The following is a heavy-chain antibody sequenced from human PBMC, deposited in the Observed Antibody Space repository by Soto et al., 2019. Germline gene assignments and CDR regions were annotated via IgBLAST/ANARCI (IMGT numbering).Heavy chain of an antibody. J-gene: IGHJ6*02. CDR2: ISAYNGNT. Sequence: GASVKASCKASGYTFTGYGMNWVRQAPGRGHEWMGWISAYNGNTNYAQELQGRVTMTTDTSTSTAYMELRSLRSDDTAVYYCARDPPITIFGVVTYDYYYGMDVWGQGTSVTVSS. CDR1: GYTFTGYG. D-gene: IGHD3-3*01. CDR3: ARDPPITIFGVVTYDYYYGMDV. V-gene: IGHV1-18*01.